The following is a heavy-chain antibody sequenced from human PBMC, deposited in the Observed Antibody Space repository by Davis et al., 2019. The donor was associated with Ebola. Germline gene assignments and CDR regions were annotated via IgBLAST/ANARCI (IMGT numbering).Heavy chain of an antibody. CDR3: VRDDYGSGSYFGPPTY. J-gene: IGHJ4*02. V-gene: IGHV4-59*08. Sequence: SETLSPTCTVSGGSISSYYWSWIRQPPGKGLEWIGYIYYSGSTNYNPSLKSRVTISVDTSKNQFSLKLTSVTAADTAVYYCVRDDYGSGSYFGPPTYWGQGTLVTVSS. D-gene: IGHD3-10*01. CDR2: IYYSGST. CDR1: GGSISSYY.